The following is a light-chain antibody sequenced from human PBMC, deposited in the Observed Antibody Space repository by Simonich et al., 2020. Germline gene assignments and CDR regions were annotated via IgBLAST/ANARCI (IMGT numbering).Light chain of an antibody. V-gene: IGKV3-11*01. CDR3: QQRSNWPPIT. CDR2: DAS. CDR1: QIVSSY. Sequence: EIVLTQSPATLSLSPGERATLSCRASQIVSSYLAWYQLKPGQAPRLLIYDASNRATGIPARVSGSGSGTDFTLTISSLEPEDFAVYYCQQRSNWPPITFGQGTRLEIK. J-gene: IGKJ5*01.